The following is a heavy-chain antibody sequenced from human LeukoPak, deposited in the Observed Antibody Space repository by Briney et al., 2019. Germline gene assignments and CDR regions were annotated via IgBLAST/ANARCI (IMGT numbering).Heavy chain of an antibody. CDR2: ISYDGSNK. Sequence: GGSLRLSCAASGFTFSSYAMHWVRQAPGKGLEWVAVISYDGSNKYYANSVKGRFTISRDNAKKSLYLQMNSLRVEDTGVYYCASWGEGALDNWGQGTLVTVSS. V-gene: IGHV3-30*04. D-gene: IGHD1-26*01. CDR1: GFTFSSYA. J-gene: IGHJ4*02. CDR3: ASWGEGALDN.